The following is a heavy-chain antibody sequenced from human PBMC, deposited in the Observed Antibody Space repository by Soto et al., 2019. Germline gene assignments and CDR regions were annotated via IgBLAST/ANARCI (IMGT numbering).Heavy chain of an antibody. CDR1: GFTFSSYA. CDR2: ISYDGSNK. CDR3: AGGSGWYR. J-gene: IGHJ4*02. Sequence: HPGGSLRLSCAASGFTFSSYAMHWVRQAPGKGLEWVAVISYDGSNKYYADSVKGRFTISRDNSKNTLYLQMNSLRAEDTAVYYCAGGSGWYRWGQGTLVTVPS. D-gene: IGHD6-19*01. V-gene: IGHV3-30-3*01.